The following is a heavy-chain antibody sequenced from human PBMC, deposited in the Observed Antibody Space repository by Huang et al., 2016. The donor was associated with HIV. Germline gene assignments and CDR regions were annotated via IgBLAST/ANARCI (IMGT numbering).Heavy chain of an antibody. CDR1: GDTFSSYA. J-gene: IGHJ6*02. CDR3: ARQQYYYDSSGYYYGRPPYYYYGMDV. V-gene: IGHV1-69*01. CDR2: SIPRCGTA. Sequence: QVQLVQSGAEVKKPGSSVKVSCKASGDTFSSYAISWVRQAPGQGLEWMGGSIPRCGTANDAQKCQGRVTMTADESTSTAYMERSSLRAEEMAVYYCARQQYYYDSSGYYYGRPPYYYYGMDVWGQGTTGTVSS. D-gene: IGHD3-22*01.